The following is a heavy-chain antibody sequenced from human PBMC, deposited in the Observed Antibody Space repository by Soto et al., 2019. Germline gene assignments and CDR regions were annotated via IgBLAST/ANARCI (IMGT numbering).Heavy chain of an antibody. CDR2: IYYSGST. CDR3: ARTTVLRFLEWLHWFDP. CDR1: GGSISSGGYY. Sequence: PSETLSLTXTVSGGSISSGGYYWSWIRQHPGKGLEWIGYIYYSGSTYYNPSLKSRVTISVDTSKNQFSLKLSSVTAADTAVYYCARTTVLRFLEWLHWFDPWGQGTLVTVSS. D-gene: IGHD3-3*01. J-gene: IGHJ5*02. V-gene: IGHV4-31*02.